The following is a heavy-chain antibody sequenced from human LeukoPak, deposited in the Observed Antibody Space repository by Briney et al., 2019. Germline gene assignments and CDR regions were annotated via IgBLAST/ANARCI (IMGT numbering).Heavy chain of an antibody. CDR2: INHSGST. J-gene: IGHJ4*02. Sequence: SETLSLTXAVYGGSFSGYYWSWIRQPPGKGLEWIGEINHSGSTNYNPSLKSRVTISVDTSKNQFSLKLSSVTAADTVVYYCAKEGYGGNTAEIWGQGTLVTVSS. CDR3: AKEGYGGNTAEI. V-gene: IGHV4-34*01. D-gene: IGHD4-23*01. CDR1: GGSFSGYY.